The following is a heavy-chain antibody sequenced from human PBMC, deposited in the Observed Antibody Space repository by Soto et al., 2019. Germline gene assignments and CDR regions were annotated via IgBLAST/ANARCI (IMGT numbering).Heavy chain of an antibody. D-gene: IGHD4-17*01. CDR1: GFSLSTSGVG. Sequence: QITLKESGPTLVKPTQTLTLTCTFSGFSLSTSGVGVVWLRQPPGKALEWLALVYWDDDKRYSPSLKSRLTINQDTSKNQVVLTMNNMDHVDTATYYCAHSSSRWPLGYWGQGALVTVSS. V-gene: IGHV2-5*02. CDR2: VYWDDDK. CDR3: AHSSSRWPLGY. J-gene: IGHJ4*02.